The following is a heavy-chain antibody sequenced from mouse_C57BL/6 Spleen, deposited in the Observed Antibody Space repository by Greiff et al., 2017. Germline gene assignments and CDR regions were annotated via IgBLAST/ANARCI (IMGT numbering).Heavy chain of an antibody. J-gene: IGHJ2*01. Sequence: EVKLQQSGPELVKPGASVKMSCKASGYTFTDYNMHWVKQSHGKSLEWIGYINPNNGGTSYNQKFKGKATLTVNKSSSTAYMELRSLTSEDSAVYYCARDPYYYGRSRFDYWGQGATLTVSS. CDR2: INPNNGGT. CDR1: GYTFTDYN. D-gene: IGHD1-1*01. V-gene: IGHV1-22*01. CDR3: ARDPYYYGRSRFDY.